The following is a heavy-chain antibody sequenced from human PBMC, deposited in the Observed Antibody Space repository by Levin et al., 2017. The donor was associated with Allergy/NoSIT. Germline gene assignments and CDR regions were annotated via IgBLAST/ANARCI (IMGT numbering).Heavy chain of an antibody. D-gene: IGHD6-13*01. CDR2: IYYSGST. Sequence: GSLRLSCTVSGGSISSSSYYWGWIRQPPGKGLEWIGSIYYSGSTYYNPSLKSRVTISVDTSKNQFSLKLSSVTAADTAVYYCARQGIAAAGAYYFDYWGQGTLVTVSS. V-gene: IGHV4-39*01. J-gene: IGHJ4*02. CDR3: ARQGIAAAGAYYFDY. CDR1: GGSISSSSYY.